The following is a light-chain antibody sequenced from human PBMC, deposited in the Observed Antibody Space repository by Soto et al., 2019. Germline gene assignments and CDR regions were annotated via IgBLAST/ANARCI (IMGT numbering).Light chain of an antibody. CDR3: CSYAGSYRVL. Sequence: QSALTQPRSVSGSPGQSVTISCTGTSSDVAGYNFVSWYQQHPGKAPKLMIYDVNKWPSGVPDRFSGSKSGNTASLTISGLQAEDEADYFCCSYAGSYRVLFGGGTELTVL. V-gene: IGLV2-11*01. CDR2: DVN. CDR1: SSDVAGYNF. J-gene: IGLJ2*01.